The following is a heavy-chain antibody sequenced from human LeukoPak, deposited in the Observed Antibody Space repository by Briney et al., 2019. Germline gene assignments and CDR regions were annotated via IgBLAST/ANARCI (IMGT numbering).Heavy chain of an antibody. V-gene: IGHV4-39*07. CDR3: AVLWFGEPLNV. D-gene: IGHD3-10*01. CDR1: GGSISSSSYY. CDR2: IYYSGST. Sequence: SETLSLTCTVSGGSISSSSYYWGWIRQPPGKGLEWIGSIYYSGSTYYNPSLKSRVTISVDTSKNQFSLKLSSVTAADTAVYYCAVLWFGEPLNVWGQGTTVTVSS. J-gene: IGHJ6*02.